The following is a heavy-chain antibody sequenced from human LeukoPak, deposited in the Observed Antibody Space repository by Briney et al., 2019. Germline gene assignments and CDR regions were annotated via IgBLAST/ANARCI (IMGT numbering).Heavy chain of an antibody. CDR2: ISAYNGNT. J-gene: IGHJ4*02. Sequence: ASVKVSCKASGYTFTSYGISWVRQAPGQGLEWMGWISAYNGNTNYAQKLQGRVTMTTDTSTSTAYMELSSLRSEDTAVYHCAAHSGSYRGDYFDYWGQGTLVTVSS. CDR3: AAHSGSYRGDYFDY. V-gene: IGHV1-18*01. D-gene: IGHD1-26*01. CDR1: GYTFTSYG.